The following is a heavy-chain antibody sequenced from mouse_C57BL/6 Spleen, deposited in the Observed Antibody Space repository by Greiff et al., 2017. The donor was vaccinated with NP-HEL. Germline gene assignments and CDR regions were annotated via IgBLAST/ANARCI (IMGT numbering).Heavy chain of an antibody. Sequence: EVQLQESGPELVKPGASVKISCKASGYSFTGYYMNWVKQSPEKSLEWIGEINPSTGGTTYNQKFKAKATLTVDKSSSTAYMQLKSLTSEDSAVYYCARGGYDFAYWGQGTLVTVSA. CDR1: GYSFTGYY. V-gene: IGHV1-42*01. CDR2: INPSTGGT. D-gene: IGHD2-3*01. J-gene: IGHJ3*01. CDR3: ARGGYDFAY.